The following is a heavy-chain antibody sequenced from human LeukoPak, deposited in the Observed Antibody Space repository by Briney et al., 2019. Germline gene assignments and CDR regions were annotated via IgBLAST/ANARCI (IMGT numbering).Heavy chain of an antibody. V-gene: IGHV3-11*04. CDR2: ISSSGSTI. CDR3: AREKISGYSYGWAKEEDAFDI. Sequence: GGSLRLSCAASGFTFSDYYMSWIRQAPGKGLEWVSYISSSGSTIYYADSVKGRFTISRDNAKNSLYLQMNSLRAEDTAVYYCAREKISGYSYGWAKEEDAFDIWGQGTMVTVSS. J-gene: IGHJ3*02. CDR1: GFTFSDYY. D-gene: IGHD5-18*01.